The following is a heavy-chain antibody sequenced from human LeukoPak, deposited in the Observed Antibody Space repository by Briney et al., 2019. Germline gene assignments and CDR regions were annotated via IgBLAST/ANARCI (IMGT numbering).Heavy chain of an antibody. D-gene: IGHD4-17*01. V-gene: IGHV3-48*01. CDR3: AKRGPNGDLNL. CDR2: IESYSRII. Sequence: GGSLRLSCEASGSTFNTYSMNWVRQAPGKGLQWVSYIESYSRIIHYADSVKGRFTISRDDAKNSLFLQMNSLRAEDTAIYYWAKRGPNGDLNLGGQGTLATVSS. CDR1: GSTFNTYS. J-gene: IGHJ4*02.